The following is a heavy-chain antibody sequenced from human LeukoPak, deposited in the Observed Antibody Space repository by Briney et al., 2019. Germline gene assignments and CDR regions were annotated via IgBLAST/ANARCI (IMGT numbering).Heavy chain of an antibody. J-gene: IGHJ3*02. CDR1: GFTFSSCG. V-gene: IGHV3-30*18. CDR3: AKGRIAAAGPALDAFDI. Sequence: GRSLRLSCAASGFTFSSCGMHWVRQAPGKGLEWVAVISYDGSNKYYADSVKGRFTISRDNSKNTLYLQMNSLRAEDTAVYYCAKGRIAAAGPALDAFDIWGQGTMVTVSS. D-gene: IGHD6-13*01. CDR2: ISYDGSNK.